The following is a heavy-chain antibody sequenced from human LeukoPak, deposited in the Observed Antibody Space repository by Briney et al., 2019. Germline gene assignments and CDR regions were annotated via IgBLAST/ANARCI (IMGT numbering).Heavy chain of an antibody. CDR1: GGSISSGSYY. V-gene: IGHV4-61*02. J-gene: IGHJ6*02. CDR3: AREAPFGVGSSWDRGYYGMDV. CDR2: IYTSGST. Sequence: SETLSLTCTVSGGSISSGSYYWSWIRQPAGKGLEWIGRIYTSGSTNYNPSLKSRVTISVDTSKNQFSLKLSSVTAADTAVYYCAREAPFGVGSSWDRGYYGMDVWGQGTTVTVSS. D-gene: IGHD6-13*01.